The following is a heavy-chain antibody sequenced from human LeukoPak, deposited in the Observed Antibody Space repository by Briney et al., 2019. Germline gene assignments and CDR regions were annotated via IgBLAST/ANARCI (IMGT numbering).Heavy chain of an antibody. CDR2: IRDDGCIK. CDR3: AKDARQQINWFDS. Sequence: GGSLRLSCSASGFSFNTYGMHWVRQTPGKGLEWVAFIRDDGCIKHYADFLRGRFTISRDNSKNTLYLQMHGLTTEDTSIYYCAKDARQQINWFDSWGQGTLVTVSS. CDR1: GFSFNTYG. V-gene: IGHV3-30*02. J-gene: IGHJ5*01. D-gene: IGHD6-13*01.